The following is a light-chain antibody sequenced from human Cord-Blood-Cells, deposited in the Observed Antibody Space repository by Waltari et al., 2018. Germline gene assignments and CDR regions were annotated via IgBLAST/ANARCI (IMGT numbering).Light chain of an antibody. J-gene: IGKJ1*01. Sequence: DIVMTQSPDSLAVSLGERATIHCNSSQSVLYSSNNKNYLAWYQQKPGQPPKLLIYWASTRESGVPDRFSGSGSGTDFTLTISSLQAEDVAVYYCQQYYSTPRTFGQGTKVEIK. CDR1: QSVLYSSNNKNY. V-gene: IGKV4-1*01. CDR3: QQYYSTPRT. CDR2: WAS.